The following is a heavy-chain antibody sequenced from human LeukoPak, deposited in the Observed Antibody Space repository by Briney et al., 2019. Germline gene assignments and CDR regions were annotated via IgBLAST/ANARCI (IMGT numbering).Heavy chain of an antibody. CDR2: ISSSSSYI. CDR3: ARVGVYGSDSADAFDI. D-gene: IGHD3-10*01. Sequence: KPGGSLRLSCAASGFTFSSYSMNWVRQAPGKGLEWVSSISSSSSYIYYADSVKGRFTISRDNAKNSLYLQMNSLRAEDTAVYYCARVGVYGSDSADAFDIWGQGTMVTVSS. CDR1: GFTFSSYS. J-gene: IGHJ3*02. V-gene: IGHV3-21*01.